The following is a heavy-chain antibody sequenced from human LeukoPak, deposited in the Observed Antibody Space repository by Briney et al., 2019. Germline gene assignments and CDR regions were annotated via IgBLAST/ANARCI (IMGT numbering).Heavy chain of an antibody. Sequence: ASVKVSCKASGYTFNNYGISWVRQAPGQGLEWMGWISAYNGNTYYTQRFQGRVTMTTDTPTNTAYMELRSLRSDDTAVYYCARDRYYFDSSDYYFFDYWAREPWSPSPQ. CDR3: ARDRYYFDSSDYYFFDY. CDR2: ISAYNGNT. D-gene: IGHD3-22*01. CDR1: GYTFNNYG. J-gene: IGHJ4*02. V-gene: IGHV1-18*01.